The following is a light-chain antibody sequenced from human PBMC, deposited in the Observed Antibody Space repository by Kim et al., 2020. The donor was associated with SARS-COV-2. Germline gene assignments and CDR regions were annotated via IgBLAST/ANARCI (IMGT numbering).Light chain of an antibody. CDR1: KLGDKY. CDR2: MDT. CDR3: QAWDSSTHVV. V-gene: IGLV3-1*01. J-gene: IGLJ2*01. Sequence: SYELTQPPSVSLSPGQTATITCSGDKLGDKYTCWYQQKPGQSPVLVIYMDTKRPSGIPERFSASVSGNTATLTISGTQAMDEADYYCQAWDSSTHVVFGG.